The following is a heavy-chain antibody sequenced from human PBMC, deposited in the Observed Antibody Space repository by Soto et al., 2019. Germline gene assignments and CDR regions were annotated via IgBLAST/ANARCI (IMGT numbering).Heavy chain of an antibody. CDR2: ISGSGGST. CDR1: GFTFSSYA. CDR3: AKDELEMAAVMGGFHY. Sequence: EVQLLESGGGLVQPGGSLRLSCAASGFTFSSYAMSWVRQASGKGLEWVSAISGSGGSTYYADSVKGRFTISRDNSKNTLYLQMNSLSAEDMAVYYCAKDELEMAAVMGGFHYWGQGTLVAVSS. V-gene: IGHV3-23*01. J-gene: IGHJ4*02. D-gene: IGHD3-16*01.